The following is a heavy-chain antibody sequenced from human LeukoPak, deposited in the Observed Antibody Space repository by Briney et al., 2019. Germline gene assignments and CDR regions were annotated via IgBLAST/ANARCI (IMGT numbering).Heavy chain of an antibody. CDR1: GYTFTGYY. CDR2: INPNSGGT. J-gene: IGHJ4*02. Sequence: ASVKVSCKASGYTFTGYYMHWLRQAPGQGLEWMGWINPNSGGTNFAQEFQGRVTMTRDTSISTAYLELSRLRSDDTAVYYCARSSGSYYNIFDYWGQGTLVTVSS. V-gene: IGHV1-2*02. D-gene: IGHD3-10*01. CDR3: ARSSGSYYNIFDY.